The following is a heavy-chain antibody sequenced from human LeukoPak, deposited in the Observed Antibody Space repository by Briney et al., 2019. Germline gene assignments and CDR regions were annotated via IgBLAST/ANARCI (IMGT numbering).Heavy chain of an antibody. D-gene: IGHD2-2*01. Sequence: SETLSLTCTVSGGSISSYYWSWIRQPPGKGLEWIGYIYYSGSTNYNPSLKSRVTISVDTSKNQFSLKLSSVTAADTAVYYCARHECSSTSCYEGRYYGMDVWGQGTTVTVSS. CDR2: IYYSGST. J-gene: IGHJ6*02. CDR1: GGSISSYY. CDR3: ARHECSSTSCYEGRYYGMDV. V-gene: IGHV4-59*08.